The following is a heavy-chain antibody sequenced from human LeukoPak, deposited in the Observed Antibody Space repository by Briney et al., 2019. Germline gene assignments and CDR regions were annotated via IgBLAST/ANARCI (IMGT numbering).Heavy chain of an antibody. J-gene: IGHJ4*02. CDR3: GRAYGSGNYYHFDY. D-gene: IGHD3-10*01. CDR1: GYTFTNYY. CDR2: INPSGGST. Sequence: ASVKVSCKTSGYTFTNYYMHWVRQAPGQVLEWMGVINPSGGSTTYAQKFQGRVTMTTDTSTSTVYMDLSSLRSEDTAIYYCGRAYGSGNYYHFDYWGQGTLVTVSS. V-gene: IGHV1-46*01.